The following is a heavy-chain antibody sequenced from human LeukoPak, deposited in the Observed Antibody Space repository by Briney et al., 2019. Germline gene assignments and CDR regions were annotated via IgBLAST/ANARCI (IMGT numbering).Heavy chain of an antibody. J-gene: IGHJ6*03. CDR1: GGSISSYY. CDR3: AREFPYSGSYYRRSYYYYMDV. CDR2: IYTSGST. D-gene: IGHD1-26*01. Sequence: SETLSLTCTVSGGSISSYYWSWIRRPAGKGLEWIGRIYTSGSTNYNPSLKSRVTMSVDTSKNQFSLKLSSVTAADTAVYYCAREFPYSGSYYRRSYYYYMDVWGKGTTVTVSS. V-gene: IGHV4-4*07.